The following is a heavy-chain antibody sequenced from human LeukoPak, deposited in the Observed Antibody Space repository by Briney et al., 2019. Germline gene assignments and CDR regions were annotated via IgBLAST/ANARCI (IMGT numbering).Heavy chain of an antibody. J-gene: IGHJ4*02. CDR1: GFTFSSYW. CDR3: ARMKRADPSPIDY. V-gene: IGHV3-7*01. CDR2: IKQDGSEK. Sequence: GGSLRLSCAASGFTFSSYWMSWVRQAPGKGLEWVANIKQDGSEKYYVDSVKGRFTISRDNAKNSLYLQMSSLRAEDTAVYYCARMKRADPSPIDYWGQGTLVTVSS.